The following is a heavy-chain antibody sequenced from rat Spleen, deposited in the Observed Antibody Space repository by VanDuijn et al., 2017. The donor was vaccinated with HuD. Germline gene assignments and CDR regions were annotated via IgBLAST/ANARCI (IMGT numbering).Heavy chain of an antibody. J-gene: IGHJ2*01. CDR1: GFSLTDYS. CDR3: ASLITMRDY. D-gene: IGHD1-12*01. V-gene: IGHV2S63*01. CDR2: MWSGGST. Sequence: EVQLKESGPGLVQPSQTLSLTCTVSGFSLTDYSVHWVRQPPGKGLEWMGVMWSGGSTAYNSALKSRLSISRDTSKSQVFLKSNSLQTEETAMYLCASLITMRDYWGQGVMVTVSS.